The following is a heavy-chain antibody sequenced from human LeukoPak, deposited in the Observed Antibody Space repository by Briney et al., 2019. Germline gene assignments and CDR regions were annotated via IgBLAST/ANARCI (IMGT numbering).Heavy chain of an antibody. J-gene: IGHJ4*02. CDR1: GFTLSRHG. CDR3: ARDRAWNYFDY. V-gene: IGHV3-30*03. Sequence: GGSLRLSCAPSGFTLSRHGMNWVRQAPGKGLEWVAIISNDGSRKYYAHSVEGRFTISRDNSKNTLYLQMDSLRAEDTAVYYCARDRAWNYFDYWGQGTLVTVSS. CDR2: ISNDGSRK. D-gene: IGHD3-3*01.